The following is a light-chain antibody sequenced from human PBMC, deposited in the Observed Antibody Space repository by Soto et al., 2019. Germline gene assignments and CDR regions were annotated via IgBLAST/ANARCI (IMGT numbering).Light chain of an antibody. J-gene: IGLJ1*01. CDR3: SSFTSTSALV. V-gene: IGLV2-14*01. CDR1: SSDVGRYDY. Sequence: QSVLTQPASVSVSPGQSITSSCTGTSSDVGRYDYVSWYQQHPGKAPKLMIYEVSNRPSGVSNRFSGSKSGNTASLTISGLQAEDETDYYCSSFTSTSALVFGTGTKVTVL. CDR2: EVS.